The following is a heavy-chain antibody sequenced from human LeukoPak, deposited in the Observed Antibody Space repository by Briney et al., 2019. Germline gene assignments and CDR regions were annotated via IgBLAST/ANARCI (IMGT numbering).Heavy chain of an antibody. Sequence: ASVKVSCKASAYTFTGYYMHWVRQAPGQGLEWMGIINPSGGSTNNPQKFQGRFTMTRDTSTSTVYMELSSLRFEDTAVYYCARALSFGEIIAPYYFDYWGQGTLVTVSS. J-gene: IGHJ4*02. CDR3: ARALSFGEIIAPYYFDY. D-gene: IGHD3-16*02. V-gene: IGHV1-46*01. CDR1: AYTFTGYY. CDR2: INPSGGST.